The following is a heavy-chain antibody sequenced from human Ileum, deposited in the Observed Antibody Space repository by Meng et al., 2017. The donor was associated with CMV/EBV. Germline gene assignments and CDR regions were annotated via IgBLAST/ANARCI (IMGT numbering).Heavy chain of an antibody. D-gene: IGHD3-22*01. Sequence: ASVKVSCKASGYTFTSYGISWVRQAPGQGLEWMGWISAYNGNTNYAQKLQGRVTMTTDTSTSTAYMELRSLRSEDTAVYYCARGLGGRYYDSSGYQEDYWGQGTLVTVSS. V-gene: IGHV1-18*01. CDR3: ARGLGGRYYDSSGYQEDY. CDR1: GYTFTSYG. CDR2: ISAYNGNT. J-gene: IGHJ4*02.